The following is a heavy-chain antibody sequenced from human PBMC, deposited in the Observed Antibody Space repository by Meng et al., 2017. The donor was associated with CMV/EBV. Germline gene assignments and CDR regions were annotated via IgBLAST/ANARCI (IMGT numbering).Heavy chain of an antibody. D-gene: IGHD6-13*01. CDR3: ARIAAAGRFDY. J-gene: IGHJ4*02. Sequence: QITLKRCGLTLVKPTQTLTLTCTFSGFSLSTSGVGVGWIRQPPGKALEWLALIYWDDDKRYSPSLKSRLTITKDTSKNQVVLTMTNMDPVDTATYYCARIAAAGRFDYWGQGTLVTVSS. V-gene: IGHV2-5*02. CDR2: IYWDDDK. CDR1: GFSLSTSGVG.